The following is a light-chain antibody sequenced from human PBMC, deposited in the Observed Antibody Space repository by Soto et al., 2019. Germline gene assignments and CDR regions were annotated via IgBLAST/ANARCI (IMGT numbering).Light chain of an antibody. CDR1: SSDVGGYNY. CDR3: SSYTSSSTLVV. CDR2: DVS. V-gene: IGLV2-14*01. Sequence: QSALTQPASVSGSPGQSITISCTGTSSDVGGYNYVSWYQQHPGKAPKLMIYDVSNRPSGVSNRFSGSKSGNTASLTISGLQAEEGADYYCSSYTSSSTLVVFGGGTKPTVL. J-gene: IGLJ2*01.